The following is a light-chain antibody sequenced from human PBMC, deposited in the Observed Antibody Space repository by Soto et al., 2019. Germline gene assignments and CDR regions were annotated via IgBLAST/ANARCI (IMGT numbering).Light chain of an antibody. CDR3: QQYFRTPPYT. Sequence: DIVMTQSPDSLAVSLGERATINCKSSQSVLYSSNNKNYLAWYQQKPGQPPKLLIYWASTRESGVPDRFSGSGSGTDFPLTISSLQAEDVAVYYCQQYFRTPPYTFGQGTKLEIK. CDR2: WAS. CDR1: QSVLYSSNNKNY. J-gene: IGKJ2*01. V-gene: IGKV4-1*01.